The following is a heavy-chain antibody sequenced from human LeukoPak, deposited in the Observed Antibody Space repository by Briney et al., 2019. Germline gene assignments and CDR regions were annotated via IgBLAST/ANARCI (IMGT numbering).Heavy chain of an antibody. CDR3: ARVSDYYDSSGFDY. D-gene: IGHD3-22*01. J-gene: IGHJ4*02. CDR2: IYYSGST. CDR1: GGSISSYY. V-gene: IGHV4-59*01. Sequence: SETLSLTCTVSGGSISSYYWSWIRQPPGKGLEWIGYIYYSGSTNYNPSLKSRVTISVDTSKNQFSLKLSPVTAADTAVYYCARVSDYYDSSGFDYWGQGTLVTVSS.